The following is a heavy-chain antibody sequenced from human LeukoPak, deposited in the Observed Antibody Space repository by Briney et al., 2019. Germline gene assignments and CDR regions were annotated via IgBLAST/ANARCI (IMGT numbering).Heavy chain of an antibody. V-gene: IGHV4-34*01. CDR3: VRVRRGSHHFDY. CDR2: INHSGST. CDR1: GGSFSGYY. D-gene: IGHD3-10*01. J-gene: IGHJ4*02. Sequence: PSETLSLTCAVYGGSFSGYYWSWIRQPPGKGLEWIGEINHSGSTNYNPSLKSRVTISVDTSKNQFSLKLSSVTAADTAVYYCVRVRRGSHHFDYWGQGTLVTVSS.